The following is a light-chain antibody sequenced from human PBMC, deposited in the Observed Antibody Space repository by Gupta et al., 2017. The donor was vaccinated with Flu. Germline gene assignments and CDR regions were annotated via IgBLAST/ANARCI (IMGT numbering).Light chain of an antibody. Sequence: NCKSSQSVLYSSNNKNYLAWYQQKPGQPPKLLIYWASTRESGVPDRFSGSGSGTDFTLTISSLQAEDVAVYYCQQYYEIPYTFGQGTKLEIK. CDR3: QQYYEIPYT. J-gene: IGKJ2*01. CDR1: QSVLYSSNNKNY. CDR2: WAS. V-gene: IGKV4-1*01.